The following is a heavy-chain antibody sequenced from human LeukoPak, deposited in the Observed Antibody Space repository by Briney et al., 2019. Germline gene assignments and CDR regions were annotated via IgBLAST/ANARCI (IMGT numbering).Heavy chain of an antibody. CDR1: GFIFSSYG. V-gene: IGHV3-33*01. Sequence: GGSLRLSCATSGFIFSSYGMHWVRQAPGKGLEWVAVIWNDGRDKFYADSVKGRFTISRDNSKNTLDLQMNSLRAEDTAVYFCARGRVVVAAPIDYWGQGTLVTVSS. D-gene: IGHD2-15*01. CDR2: IWNDGRDK. CDR3: ARGRVVVAAPIDY. J-gene: IGHJ4*02.